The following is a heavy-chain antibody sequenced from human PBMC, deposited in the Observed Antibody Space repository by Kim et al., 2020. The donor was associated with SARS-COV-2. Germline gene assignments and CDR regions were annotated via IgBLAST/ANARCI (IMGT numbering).Heavy chain of an antibody. V-gene: IGHV3-11*01. J-gene: IGHJ6*03. Sequence: GGSLRLSCAASGFTFSDYYMSWIRQAPGKGLEWVSYISSSGTTIYYADSVKGRFTISRDNAKNSLYLQMNSLRAEDTAVYYCARHAYSSSSYYFYYYMDVWGKGTTVTVSS. CDR3: ARHAYSSSSYYFYYYMDV. CDR1: GFTFSDYY. D-gene: IGHD6-6*01. CDR2: ISSSGTTI.